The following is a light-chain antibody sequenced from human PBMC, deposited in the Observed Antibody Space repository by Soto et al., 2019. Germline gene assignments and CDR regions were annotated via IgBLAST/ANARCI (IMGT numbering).Light chain of an antibody. J-gene: IGKJ1*01. CDR1: QSISNY. CDR2: AAS. CDR3: QHTYST. Sequence: DLQMAQSPSSLSASVGDRVTITCRASQSISNYLNWYQQKSGEVPKLLIYAASRLHSGVPSRFSGSGSGTDFTLTISSLQLEDFATYYCQHTYSTFGQGTKVELK. V-gene: IGKV1-39*01.